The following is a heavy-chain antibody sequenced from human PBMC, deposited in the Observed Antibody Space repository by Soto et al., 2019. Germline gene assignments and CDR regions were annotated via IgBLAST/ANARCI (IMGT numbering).Heavy chain of an antibody. CDR3: AKGGSYALWVLFDY. J-gene: IGHJ4*02. CDR2: ISYDGSNK. V-gene: IGHV3-30*18. Sequence: QVQLVESGGGVVQPGRSLRLSCAASGFTFSSYGMHWVRQAPGKGLEWVAVISYDGSNKYYADSVKGRFTISRDNSKNTLYLQMNSLRAEDTAVYYCAKGGSYALWVLFDYWGQGTLVTVSS. D-gene: IGHD2-2*01. CDR1: GFTFSSYG.